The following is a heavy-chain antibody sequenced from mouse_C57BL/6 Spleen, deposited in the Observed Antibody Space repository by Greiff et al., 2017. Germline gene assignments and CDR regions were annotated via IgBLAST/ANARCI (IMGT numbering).Heavy chain of an antibody. V-gene: IGHV1-50*01. CDR2: IDPSDSYT. Sequence: VQLQQPGAELVKPGASVKLSCKASGYTFTSYWMQWVKQRPGQGLEWIGEIDPSDSYTNYNQKFKGKATLTVDTSSSTAYLQLSSLPSEDSAVYYCARRGDYDYWGQGTTLTVSS. J-gene: IGHJ2*01. D-gene: IGHD2-4*01. CDR1: GYTFTSYW. CDR3: ARRGDYDY.